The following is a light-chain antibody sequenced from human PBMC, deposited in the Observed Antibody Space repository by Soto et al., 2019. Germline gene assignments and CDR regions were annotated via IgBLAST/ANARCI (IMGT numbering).Light chain of an antibody. V-gene: IGKV1-5*03. CDR2: QAS. CDR1: QTISSW. J-gene: IGKJ1*01. CDR3: QHYNSDSEA. Sequence: DIQMTQSPSTLSGSVGDRVTITCGASQTISSWLAWYQQKPGKAPKLLIYQASTLKSGVPSRFSGSGSGTEFTLTISSLQPDDFATYYCQHYNSDSEAFGQGTKVDIK.